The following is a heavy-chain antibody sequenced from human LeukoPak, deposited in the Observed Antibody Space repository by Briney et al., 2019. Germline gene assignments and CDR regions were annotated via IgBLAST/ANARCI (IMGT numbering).Heavy chain of an antibody. V-gene: IGHV4-59*01. CDR1: GGSISTYY. CDR2: IYYSGTT. CDR3: ARGLVALYSFDY. J-gene: IGHJ4*02. Sequence: SETLSLTCTVSGGSISTYYWSWIRQPPGKGLEWIGYIYYSGTTNYNPPLKSRVTISVDTSKNQFSLKLSSVTAADTAVYYCARGLVALYSFDYWGQGTLVTVSS. D-gene: IGHD5-12*01.